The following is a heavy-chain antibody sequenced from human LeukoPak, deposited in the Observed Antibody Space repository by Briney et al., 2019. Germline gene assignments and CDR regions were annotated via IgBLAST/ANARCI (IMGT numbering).Heavy chain of an antibody. CDR1: GFTFDDYA. V-gene: IGHV3-9*01. J-gene: IGHJ4*02. Sequence: GGSLRLSCAASGFTFDDYAMHWVRQAPGKGLEWVSGISWNSGSIGYADSVKGRFTISRDNAKNSLYLQMNSLRAEDTALYYCARDSLMTTVTRESSSNFDYWGQGTLVTVSS. D-gene: IGHD4-17*01. CDR3: ARDSLMTTVTRESSSNFDY. CDR2: ISWNSGSI.